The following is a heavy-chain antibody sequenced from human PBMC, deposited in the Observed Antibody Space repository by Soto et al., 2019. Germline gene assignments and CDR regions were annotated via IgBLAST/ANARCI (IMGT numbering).Heavy chain of an antibody. CDR3: ARSTTVVPDWFYP. V-gene: IGHV3-23*01. CDR2: ISGSGRTT. Sequence: PGGCLRLSCAAAAFTFSTFAMSWVRPAPEKGLEWVSIISGSGRTTDCAASVRGRFTIARDTSKHTVYLQMNNLRAADTAGYFCARSTTVVPDWFYPWGQGTLVTVSS. D-gene: IGHD4-17*01. J-gene: IGHJ5*02. CDR1: AFTFSTFA.